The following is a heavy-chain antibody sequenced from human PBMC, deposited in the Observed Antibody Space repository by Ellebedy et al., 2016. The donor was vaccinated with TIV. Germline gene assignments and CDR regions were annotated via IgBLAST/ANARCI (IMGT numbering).Heavy chain of an antibody. CDR1: GASFSGYY. CDR2: INHSGST. CDR3: ATGNFWDQLLAY. D-gene: IGHD3-16*01. V-gene: IGHV4-34*01. Sequence: MPSETLSLTCAVYGASFSGYYWSWIRQPPGKGLEWIGEINHSGSTNYNPSLKSRVTISVDKSKNQFSLNLRSVTAADTAVYYCATGNFWDQLLAYWGQGTLVTVSS. J-gene: IGHJ4*02.